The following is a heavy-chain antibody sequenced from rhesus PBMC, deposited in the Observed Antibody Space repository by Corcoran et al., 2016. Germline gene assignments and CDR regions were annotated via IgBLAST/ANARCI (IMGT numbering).Heavy chain of an antibody. CDR1: GASISSNW. V-gene: IGHV4-80*01. CDR2: FNSNSGNT. J-gene: IGHJ4*01. Sequence: QVQLQESGPGRVKPSETLSLTCTVSGASISSNWWSWIRQPPGKGLEGIGEFNSNSGNTTYNPSLKSRVTISKDASKNQFSLKLSSVTAADTAVYYCARGGSNVDYWGQGVLVTVSS. CDR3: ARGGSNVDY. D-gene: IGHD4-23*01.